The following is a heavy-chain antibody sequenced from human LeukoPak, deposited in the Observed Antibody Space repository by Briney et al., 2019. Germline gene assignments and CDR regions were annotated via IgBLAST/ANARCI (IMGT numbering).Heavy chain of an antibody. CDR1: GFTFDDYA. Sequence: GGSLRLSCAASGFTFDDYAMHWVRQAPGKGLEWVSGISWNSGSIGYADSVKGRFTISRDNAKNSLYLQMNSLRAEDTALYYCAKDISGSYTGGFDYWGQGTLVTVSS. D-gene: IGHD1-26*01. V-gene: IGHV3-9*01. J-gene: IGHJ4*02. CDR2: ISWNSGSI. CDR3: AKDISGSYTGGFDY.